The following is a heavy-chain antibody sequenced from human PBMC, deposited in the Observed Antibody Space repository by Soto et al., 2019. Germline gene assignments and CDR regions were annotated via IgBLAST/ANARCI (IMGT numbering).Heavy chain of an antibody. V-gene: IGHV1-69*13. Sequence: GASVKVSCKASGGTFSSYASSWVRQAPGQGLEWMGGIIPIFGTANYAQKFQGRVTITADESTSTAYMELSSLRSEDTAVYYCARDRRGSSWYRNYYYYYYGMDVWGQGTTVTVSS. D-gene: IGHD6-13*01. CDR2: IIPIFGTA. CDR1: GGTFSSYA. J-gene: IGHJ6*02. CDR3: ARDRRGSSWYRNYYYYYYGMDV.